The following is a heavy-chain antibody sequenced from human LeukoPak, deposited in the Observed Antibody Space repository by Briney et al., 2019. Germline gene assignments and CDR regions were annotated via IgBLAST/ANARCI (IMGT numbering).Heavy chain of an antibody. CDR1: GGSISSSSYY. D-gene: IGHD3-22*01. Sequence: PSETLSLTCTVSGGSISSSSYYWGWIRQPPGKGLAWIGSIYYSGSTYYNPSLKSRVTISVDTSKNQFSLKLSSVTAADTAVYYCARGRTTVTTRYYYDSRGFDYWGQGTLVAVSS. J-gene: IGHJ4*02. CDR3: ARGRTTVTTRYYYDSRGFDY. CDR2: IYYSGST. V-gene: IGHV4-39*07.